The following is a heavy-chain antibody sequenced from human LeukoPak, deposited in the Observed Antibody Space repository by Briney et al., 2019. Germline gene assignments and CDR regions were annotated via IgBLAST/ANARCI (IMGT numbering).Heavy chain of an antibody. CDR1: GGSFSGYY. J-gene: IGHJ4*02. D-gene: IGHD3-22*01. CDR2: INHSGST. V-gene: IGHV4-34*01. Sequence: SETLSLTCAVYGGSFSGYYWSWIRQPPGKGLEWIGEINHSGSTKYNPSLKSRVTISVDTSKNQFSLKLSPVTAADTAVYYCARAGERGYYYDSSGSPVDYWGQGTLVTVSS. CDR3: ARAGERGYYYDSSGSPVDY.